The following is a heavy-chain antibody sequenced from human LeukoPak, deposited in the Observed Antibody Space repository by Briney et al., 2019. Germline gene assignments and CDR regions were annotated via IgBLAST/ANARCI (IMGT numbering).Heavy chain of an antibody. CDR3: ARSFLYYYYYMDV. CDR1: GFTFSSYS. Sequence: GSLRLSCAASGFTFSSYSMNWVRQPPGKGLEWIGEINHSGSTNYNPSLKSRVTISVDTSKNQFSLKLSSVTAADTAVYYCARSFLYYYYYMDVWGKGTTVTVSS. D-gene: IGHD2/OR15-2a*01. J-gene: IGHJ6*03. V-gene: IGHV4-34*01. CDR2: INHSGST.